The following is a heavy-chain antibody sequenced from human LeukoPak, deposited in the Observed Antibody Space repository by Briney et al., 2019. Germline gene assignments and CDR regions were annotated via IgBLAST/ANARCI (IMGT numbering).Heavy chain of an antibody. CDR2: MNPNSGNT. J-gene: IGHJ6*03. Sequence: ASVKVSCKASGYTFTSYDITWVRQVSGQGPEWMGRMNPNSGNTDYAQKLQGRVTMTTDTSTSTAYMELRSLRSDDTAVYYCARVDGYSSSWYYYYYYYMDVWGKGTTVTVSS. CDR1: GYTFTSYD. V-gene: IGHV1-18*01. D-gene: IGHD6-13*01. CDR3: ARVDGYSSSWYYYYYYYMDV.